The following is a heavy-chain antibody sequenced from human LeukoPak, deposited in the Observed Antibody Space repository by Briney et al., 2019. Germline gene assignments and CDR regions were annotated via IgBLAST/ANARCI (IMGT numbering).Heavy chain of an antibody. Sequence: GGSLRLSCAASGFTFSRYAMSWVRQAPGKGLEWVSAISGSGGSTYYADSVKGRFTISRDNSKNTLYLQTNSLRAEDTAVYYCARGRTEYYYGSVDYWGQGTLVTVSS. CDR1: GFTFSRYA. D-gene: IGHD3-10*01. CDR2: ISGSGGST. J-gene: IGHJ4*02. V-gene: IGHV3-23*01. CDR3: ARGRTEYYYGSVDY.